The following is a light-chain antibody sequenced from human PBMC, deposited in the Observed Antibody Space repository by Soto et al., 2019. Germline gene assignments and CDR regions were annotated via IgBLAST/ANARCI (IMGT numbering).Light chain of an antibody. J-gene: IGLJ1*01. CDR3: CLYVGATTYV. V-gene: IGLV2-23*01. Sequence: SVIAESGSVSRYPGHSITISFTEAIGYVWTYSLVSWYQQHPVKAPNFVIYEGHKLPSGVPDRFSCSTSVKTASLTISGIQTDDEADYYCCLYVGATTYVFGTWTKVTVL. CDR2: EGH. CDR1: IGYVWTYSL.